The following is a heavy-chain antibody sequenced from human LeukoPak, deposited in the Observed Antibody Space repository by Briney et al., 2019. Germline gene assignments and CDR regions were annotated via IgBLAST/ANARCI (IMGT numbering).Heavy chain of an antibody. V-gene: IGHV3-30*03. D-gene: IGHD2-2*01. CDR2: ISSDGSNK. Sequence: GRSLRLSCAASGITFRSYGMHWVRQAPGKGLEWVAVISSDGSNKYYADSVKGRFTISRDNSKNTLYLQMNSLRADDTAVYYCARDGVGYCSTTSCYVFDYWGQGTLVTVSS. CDR1: GITFRSYG. J-gene: IGHJ4*02. CDR3: ARDGVGYCSTTSCYVFDY.